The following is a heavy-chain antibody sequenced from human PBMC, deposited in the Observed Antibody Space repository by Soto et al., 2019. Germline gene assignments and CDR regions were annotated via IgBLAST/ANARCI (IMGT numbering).Heavy chain of an antibody. J-gene: IGHJ6*03. V-gene: IGHV4-34*01. CDR1: GGSFSGYQ. CDR3: ARGLILWFGELSRRGGYYYYMDV. D-gene: IGHD3-10*01. CDR2: INDSGNI. Sequence: QVQLQQWGAGLLKPSETLFLTCAVYGGSFSGYQWSWIRQTPGKGLVWIGEINDSGNINYNPSLKSRVSILVDTAKKQISLKLSSVTAADTAVYYCARGLILWFGELSRRGGYYYYMDVWGKGTTVTVSS.